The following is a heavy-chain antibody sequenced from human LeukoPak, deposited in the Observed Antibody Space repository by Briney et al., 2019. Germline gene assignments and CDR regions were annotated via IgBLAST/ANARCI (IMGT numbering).Heavy chain of an antibody. V-gene: IGHV5-51*01. Sequence: GESLKISCKGSGYIFTTYWIAWVRQMPGKGLEWMGLIYPGDSDTRYSLSFQGQVTISADKSISAAYLQWSSLEASDTAMYYCARHGGSYDYDSWGQGTLVTVSS. CDR1: GYIFTTYW. D-gene: IGHD5-12*01. J-gene: IGHJ4*02. CDR3: ARHGGSYDYDS. CDR2: IYPGDSDT.